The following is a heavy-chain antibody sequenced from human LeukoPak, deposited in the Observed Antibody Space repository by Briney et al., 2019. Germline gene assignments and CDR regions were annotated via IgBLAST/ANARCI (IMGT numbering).Heavy chain of an antibody. CDR1: GGSISSYY. J-gene: IGHJ3*02. CDR2: IYTSGST. D-gene: IGHD1-26*01. CDR3: AAPIAHSALDAFDI. Sequence: SETLSLTCTVSGGSISSYYWSWIRQPAGKGLEWIGRIYTSGSTNYNPSLKSRVTMSVDTSKNQFSLKLSSVTAADTAVYYCAAPIAHSALDAFDIWGQGTMVTVSS. V-gene: IGHV4-4*07.